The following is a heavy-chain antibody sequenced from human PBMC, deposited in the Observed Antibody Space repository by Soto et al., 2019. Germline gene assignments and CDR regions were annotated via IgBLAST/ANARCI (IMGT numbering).Heavy chain of an antibody. CDR2: ARNKANSYTT. Sequence: HPXESLRLSCAASGFIFSDYYMDWVRQAPGKGLEWVGRARNKANSYTTDYAASVRGRFTISRDDSKNSLYLQMNSLKTEDTAVYYCVRDAYCNGDCPRGFELWGQGTLVTVSS. J-gene: IGHJ5*02. CDR1: GFIFSDYY. CDR3: VRDAYCNGDCPRGFEL. D-gene: IGHD2-21*02. V-gene: IGHV3-72*01.